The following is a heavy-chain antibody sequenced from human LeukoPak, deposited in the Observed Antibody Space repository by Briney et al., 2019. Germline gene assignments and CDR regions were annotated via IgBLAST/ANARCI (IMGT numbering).Heavy chain of an antibody. CDR2: IYYSGST. V-gene: IGHV4-59*01. CDR1: GGSISSYY. CDR3: ARDRTYYHYGMDV. J-gene: IGHJ6*02. Sequence: SETVSLTCTVSGGSISSYYWSWIRQPPGKGLEWIGYIYYSGSTNYNPSLKSRVTISVDTSKNQFSLRLSSVTAADTAVYYCARDRTYYHYGMDVGGRETAVTVSS.